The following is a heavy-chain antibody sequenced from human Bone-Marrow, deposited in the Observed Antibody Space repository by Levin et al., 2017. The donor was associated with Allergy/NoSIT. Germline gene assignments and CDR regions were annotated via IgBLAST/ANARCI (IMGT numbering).Heavy chain of an antibody. CDR1: GFTFSDYW. D-gene: IGHD2-15*01. CDR3: ARVYCSGGSCPSWAYIDH. CDR2: INSDGRST. Sequence: QSGGSLRLSCAASGFTFSDYWMHWVRQAPGKGLVYVSRINSDGRSTSYAAYLRGRFTISRDNAKNTLFLQMNSLTAEDTAVYYCARVYCSGGSCPSWAYIDHWGQGTLVSVSS. J-gene: IGHJ4*02. V-gene: IGHV3-74*01.